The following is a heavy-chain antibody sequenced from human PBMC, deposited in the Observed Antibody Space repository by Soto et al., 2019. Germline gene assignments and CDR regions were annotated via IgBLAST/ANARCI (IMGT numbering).Heavy chain of an antibody. CDR2: ISAYNGNT. Sequence: GASVKVSCKASGYTFTSYGISWVRQAPGQGLEWMGWISAYNGNTNYAQKLQGGVTMTTDTSTSTAYMELRSLRSDDTAVYYCARMGIYYDSSGYYSDAFDIWGQGTMVTVSS. CDR3: ARMGIYYDSSGYYSDAFDI. CDR1: GYTFTSYG. J-gene: IGHJ3*02. D-gene: IGHD3-22*01. V-gene: IGHV1-18*01.